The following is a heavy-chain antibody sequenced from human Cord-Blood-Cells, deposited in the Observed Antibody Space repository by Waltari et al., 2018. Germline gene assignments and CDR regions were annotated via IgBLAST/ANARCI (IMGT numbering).Heavy chain of an antibody. V-gene: IGHV3-21*01. CDR1: GFTFCSGT. CDR2: ISSSSSYI. D-gene: IGHD1-26*01. J-gene: IGHJ4*02. CDR3: AISGDSGSYYFDY. Sequence: EVLLVESGGGLVKPGGSLRLSCAASGFTFCSGTMNWTRRAPGKGLEWVSSISSSSSYIYYADSVKGRFTISRDNAKNSLYLQMNSLRAEDTAVYYCAISGDSGSYYFDYWGQGTLVTVSS.